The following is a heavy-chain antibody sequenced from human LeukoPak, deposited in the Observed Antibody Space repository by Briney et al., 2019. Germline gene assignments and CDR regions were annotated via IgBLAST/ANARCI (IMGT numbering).Heavy chain of an antibody. V-gene: IGHV1-2*02. CDR2: MNPKSGAT. CDR3: ARGSDYDDYFYMDF. CDR1: GYRFTGYY. Sequence: AAVKVSCKTSGYRFTGYYLHWVRQAPGQGLEWMGWMNPKSGATDYARKFQGRVTMTRDTSISTAYMELTRLRSDDTAVYFCARGSDYDDYFYMDFWGKGTTVTVSS. J-gene: IGHJ6*03.